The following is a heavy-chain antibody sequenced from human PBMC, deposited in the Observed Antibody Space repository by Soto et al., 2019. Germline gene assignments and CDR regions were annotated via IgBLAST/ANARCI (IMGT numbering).Heavy chain of an antibody. V-gene: IGHV4-31*03. CDR2: IYYSGST. CDR3: ARARSSEVGEIDY. CDR1: GGSISSGGYY. J-gene: IGHJ4*02. D-gene: IGHD1-26*01. Sequence: SETLSLTCTVSGGSISSGGYYWSWIRQHPGKGLEWIGYIYYSGSTYYNPSLKSRVTISVDTSKNQFSLKLSSVTAADTAVYYCARARSSEVGEIDYWGQGTLVTVSS.